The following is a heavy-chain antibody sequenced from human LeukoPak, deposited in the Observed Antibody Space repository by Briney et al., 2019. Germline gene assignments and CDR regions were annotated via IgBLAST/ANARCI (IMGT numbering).Heavy chain of an antibody. CDR1: GFTFSTYS. D-gene: IGHD4-11*01. Sequence: KPGGSLRLSCAASGFTFSTYSMNWVRQAPGKGLEWVSVISSSSTYIYYSDSVRGRFTISRDNAKNSLYLQMNSLRAEDTAVYYCARGDLHGAYFDYWDKGALVTVSS. CDR3: ARGDLHGAYFDY. V-gene: IGHV3-21*01. J-gene: IGHJ4*02. CDR2: ISSSSTYI.